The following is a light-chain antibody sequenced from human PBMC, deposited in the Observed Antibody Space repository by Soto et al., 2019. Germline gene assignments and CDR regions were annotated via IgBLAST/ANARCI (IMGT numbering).Light chain of an antibody. CDR2: GAS. V-gene: IGKV3-20*01. CDR1: QSVSNNY. Sequence: EIVLTQSPGTLSLSPGERATLSCRASQSVSNNYLAWYQRKPGQAPRLLIYGASSRATGIPGRFSGSGSGSGFTLSITGVEPEDGAVYYCQQDGSSPPTFGQGTKVESK. J-gene: IGKJ1*01. CDR3: QQDGSSPPT.